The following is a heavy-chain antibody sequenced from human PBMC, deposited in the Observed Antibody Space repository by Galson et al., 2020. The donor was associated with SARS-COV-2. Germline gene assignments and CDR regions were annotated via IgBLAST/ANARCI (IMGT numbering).Heavy chain of an antibody. V-gene: IGHV3-23*01. Sequence: GGSLRLSCSASGFSFSSYALSWVRQAPGKGLEWVSAVSVSGGSTYYAESVKGRFTLSRDNSKNTLYLQMNSLRSEDTAVYYCAKELRFQEWPWLIGHGFDVLGQGTLGTVAS. CDR1: GFSFSSYA. D-gene: IGHD3-16*01. CDR3: AKELRFQEWPWLIGHGFDV. CDR2: VSVSGGST. J-gene: IGHJ3*01.